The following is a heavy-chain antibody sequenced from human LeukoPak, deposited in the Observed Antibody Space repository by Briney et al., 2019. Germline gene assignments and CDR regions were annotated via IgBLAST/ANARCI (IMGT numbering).Heavy chain of an antibody. CDR1: GGSFSGYY. CDR3: ARETAIVRGWFDP. Sequence: PSETLSLTCAVYGGSFSGYYWSWIRQPPGKGLEWIGEINHSGTTNYNPSFKSRVTMSVDRSKNQFSLKLKSLTAADTAVYYCARETAIVRGWFDPWGQGTLVTVSS. J-gene: IGHJ5*02. CDR2: INHSGTT. D-gene: IGHD3-10*02. V-gene: IGHV4-34*01.